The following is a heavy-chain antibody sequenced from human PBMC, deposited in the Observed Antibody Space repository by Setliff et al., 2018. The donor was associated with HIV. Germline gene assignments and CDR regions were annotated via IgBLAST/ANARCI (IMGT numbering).Heavy chain of an antibody. CDR3: SRGPPFDR. V-gene: IGHV4-4*07. Sequence: SETLSLTCAVSGDSISSDYWTWIRQPAGKGLEWIGHVASSGNIDYNPSLKSRVTISADTSKNQFSLKLTSVTTADTATYYCSRGPPFDRWGRGTLVTVSS. CDR2: VASSGNI. J-gene: IGHJ2*01. CDR1: GDSISSDY.